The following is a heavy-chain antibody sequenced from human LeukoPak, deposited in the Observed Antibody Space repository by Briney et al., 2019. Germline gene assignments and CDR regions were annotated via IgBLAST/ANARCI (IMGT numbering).Heavy chain of an antibody. CDR1: GGSFSGYY. CDR3: ARGLPKVTMVRGVKFDY. D-gene: IGHD3-10*01. Sequence: SETLSLTCAVYGGSFSGYYWSWIRQPPGKGLEWIGEINHSGGTNYNPSLKSRVTISVDTSKNQFSLKLSSVTAADTAVYYCARGLPKVTMVRGVKFDYWGQGTLVTVSS. CDR2: INHSGGT. J-gene: IGHJ4*02. V-gene: IGHV4-34*01.